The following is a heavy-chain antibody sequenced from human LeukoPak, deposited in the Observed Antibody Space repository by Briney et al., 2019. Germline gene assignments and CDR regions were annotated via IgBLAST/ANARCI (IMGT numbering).Heavy chain of an antibody. V-gene: IGHV4-59*08. J-gene: IGHJ4*02. CDR2: IYYSGST. D-gene: IGHD5-12*01. Sequence: SETLSLTCTVSGGSISSYSWSWIRQPPGKGLDWIGYIYYSGSTNYNPSLKSRVTISVDTSKNQFSLKLSSVTAADTAVYYCARHSYSDYEFIDYWDQGTLVTVSS. CDR3: ARHSYSDYEFIDY. CDR1: GGSISSYS.